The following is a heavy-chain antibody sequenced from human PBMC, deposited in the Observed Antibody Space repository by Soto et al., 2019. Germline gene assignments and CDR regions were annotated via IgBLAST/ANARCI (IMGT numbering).Heavy chain of an antibody. V-gene: IGHV1-69*01. CDR1: GVSFNNNG. Sequence: QVQLVQSGAEVKKPGSSVKVSCKTSGVSFNNNGIGWVRQAPGHGLEGMGGVSPPFRTSNYALKFQGRISITAHASTGTGNMELSSLTSEDTAQYYCARVLYYASGSYARSGMNVLGHATTVTVSS. CDR2: VSPPFRTS. J-gene: IGHJ6*02. CDR3: ARVLYYASGSYARSGMNV. D-gene: IGHD3-10*01.